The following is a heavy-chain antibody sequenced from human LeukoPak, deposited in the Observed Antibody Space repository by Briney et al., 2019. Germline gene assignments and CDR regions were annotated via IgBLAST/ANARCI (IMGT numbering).Heavy chain of an antibody. CDR3: AKDRGDQLNYFDY. CDR2: IGRSAGST. D-gene: IGHD2-2*01. V-gene: IGHV3-23*01. CDR1: GFTFSTYA. Sequence: GGSLRLSCAASGFTFSTYAMSWVRQAPGKGLEWVSSIGRSAGSTFYADSVKGRFTISRDNSKSTLYLQMNSLRAEDTAVYYCAKDRGDQLNYFDYWGQGTLVTVSS. J-gene: IGHJ4*02.